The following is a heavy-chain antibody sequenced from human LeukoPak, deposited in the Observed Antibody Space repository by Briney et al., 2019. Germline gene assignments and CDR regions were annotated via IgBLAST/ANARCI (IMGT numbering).Heavy chain of an antibody. CDR1: GFTFNIYA. V-gene: IGHV3-23*01. J-gene: IGHJ5*02. D-gene: IGHD2-2*01. CDR3: AKFTREYCSSASCTNRFDP. CDR2: ISAIGGNT. Sequence: PGGSLRLSCAASGFTFNIYAMSGVRQAPGSGPEGDSAISAIGGNTYSAGCLKGRFTISRDNSKNALYLQMNRLSAEATAIYFCAKFTREYCSSASCTNRFDPWGQGTLVTVSS.